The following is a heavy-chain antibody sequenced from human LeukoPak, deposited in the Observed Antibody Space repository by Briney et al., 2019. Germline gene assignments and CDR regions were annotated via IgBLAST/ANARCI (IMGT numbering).Heavy chain of an antibody. CDR1: GFTFSSYA. J-gene: IGHJ6*02. Sequence: GGSLRLSCAASGFTFSSYAMSWVRQAPGKGLEWVSTISGSGGRAYYADSVKGRFTISRENAKNSLYLQMNSLRAEDTAVYYCSGSGWDYYYYGMDVWGQGTTVTVSS. V-gene: IGHV3-23*01. D-gene: IGHD6-19*01. CDR2: ISGSGGRA. CDR3: SGSGWDYYYYGMDV.